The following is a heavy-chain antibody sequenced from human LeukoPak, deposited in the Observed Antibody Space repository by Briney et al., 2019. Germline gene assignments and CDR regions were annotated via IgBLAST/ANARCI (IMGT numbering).Heavy chain of an antibody. CDR3: ARSATGFFGAFDI. Sequence: SETLSLTCTVSGGSISSYYWSWIRQPPGKGLEWIGYIYYSGSTNYNPSLKSRVTISVDTSKNQFSLKLSPVTAADTAVYYCARSATGFFGAFDIWGQGTMVTVSS. D-gene: IGHD5-12*01. J-gene: IGHJ3*02. V-gene: IGHV4-59*01. CDR2: IYYSGST. CDR1: GGSISSYY.